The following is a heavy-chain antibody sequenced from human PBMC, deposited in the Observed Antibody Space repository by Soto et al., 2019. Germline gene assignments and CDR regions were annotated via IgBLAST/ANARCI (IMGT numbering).Heavy chain of an antibody. CDR2: IYPGDSDT. D-gene: IGHD3-22*01. Sequence: PGESLKISCKGSGYSFTSYWIGWVRQMPGKGLEWMGIIYPGDSDTRYSPSFQGQVTISADKSISTAYLQWSSLKASDTAMYYCASLIVATTSPYDSSGYCYPHYFDYWGQGTLVTVSS. CDR3: ASLIVATTSPYDSSGYCYPHYFDY. V-gene: IGHV5-51*01. CDR1: GYSFTSYW. J-gene: IGHJ4*02.